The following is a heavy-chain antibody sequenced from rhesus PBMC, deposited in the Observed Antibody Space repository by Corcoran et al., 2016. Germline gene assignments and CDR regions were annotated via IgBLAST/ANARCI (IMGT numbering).Heavy chain of an antibody. CDR1: GDSISSNY. CDR2: ISGSGGLP. V-gene: IGHV4-173*01. D-gene: IGHD2-27*01. CDR3: AKSPEFTFPGY. J-gene: IGHJ4*01. Sequence: QPQLQESGPGLVKPSETLSLTCAVSGDSISSNYWSWIRQPPGKGLEWIGRISGSGGLPDYNPTLKSRVTISTEPSKNQYSLTLSSVTAADTAVYYCAKSPEFTFPGYWGQGVLVTVSS.